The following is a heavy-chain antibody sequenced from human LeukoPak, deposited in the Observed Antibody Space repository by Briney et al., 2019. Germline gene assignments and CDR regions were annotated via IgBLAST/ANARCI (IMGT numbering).Heavy chain of an antibody. J-gene: IGHJ5*02. CDR3: ARGYCGGGSCYNSRGWFDP. D-gene: IGHD2-15*01. V-gene: IGHV1-18*01. CDR1: GYTFTSYG. CDR2: ISAYNGNT. Sequence: ASAKVSCKASGYTFTSYGISWVRQAPGQGLEWMGWISAYNGNTNYAQKLQGRVTMTTDTSTSTAYMELRSLRSEDTAVYYCARGYCGGGSCYNSRGWFDPWGQGTLVTVS.